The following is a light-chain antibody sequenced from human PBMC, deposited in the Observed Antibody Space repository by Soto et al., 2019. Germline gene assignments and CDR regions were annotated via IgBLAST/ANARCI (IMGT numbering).Light chain of an antibody. CDR3: GSWDSRLRDVV. CDR2: EDS. CDR1: SPNLVKNF. V-gene: IGLV1-51*02. J-gene: IGLJ3*02. Sequence: QSVLTQPPSVSAAPGQRITISCSGGSPNLVKNFVSWYQQRPKTAPKLLIYEDSKRPSGIPDRFSGSKSGTSATLGITGLQSGDEADYYCGSWDSRLRDVVFGEGTKLTVL.